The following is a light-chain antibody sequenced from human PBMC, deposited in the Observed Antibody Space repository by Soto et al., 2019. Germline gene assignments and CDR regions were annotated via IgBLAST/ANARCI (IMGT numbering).Light chain of an antibody. Sequence: QSVLTQPPSASGTPGQRVTISCSGSSSNIGSNIVNWYQQLPGTAPKLLVYSNNQRPSGVPDRFSGSKSGTSASLAISGLQSEDEADYYCAAWDDSLYDVVFGGGTKVTVL. J-gene: IGLJ3*02. CDR3: AAWDDSLYDVV. V-gene: IGLV1-44*01. CDR2: SNN. CDR1: SSNIGSNI.